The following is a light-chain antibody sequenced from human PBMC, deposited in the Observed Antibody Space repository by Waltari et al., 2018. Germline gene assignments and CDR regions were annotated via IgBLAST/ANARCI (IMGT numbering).Light chain of an antibody. J-gene: IGKJ1*01. V-gene: IGKV3-20*01. CDR1: QSVSKY. CDR2: RAS. CDR3: QKYVNLPAT. Sequence: EIVLTQSPGTLSLSPGERATLSCRASQSVSKYLAWYQQKPGQAPRLLIYRASNRATGIPERFSGSGSGTDFSLTISRLEPEDFAVYYCQKYVNLPATFGQGTKVEIK.